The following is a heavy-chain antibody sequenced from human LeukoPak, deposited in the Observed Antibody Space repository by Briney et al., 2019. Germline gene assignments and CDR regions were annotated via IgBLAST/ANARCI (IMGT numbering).Heavy chain of an antibody. CDR2: ISSNGGST. CDR3: ARNRYCSGGNCYSLRSLDP. J-gene: IGHJ5*02. V-gene: IGHV3-64*01. CDR1: GFTFSNYA. D-gene: IGHD2-15*01. Sequence: GGSLRLSCSASGFTFSNYAIHWVRQAPGKGLEYVSTISSNGGSTYYANSVKGRFTISRDNSKNTLYLQMDSLRAEDMAVYYCARNRYCSGGNCYSLRSLDPWGQGTLVTVSS.